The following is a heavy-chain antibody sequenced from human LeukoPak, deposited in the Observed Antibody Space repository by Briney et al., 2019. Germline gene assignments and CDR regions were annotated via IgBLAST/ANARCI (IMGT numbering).Heavy chain of an antibody. J-gene: IGHJ3*02. V-gene: IGHV4-39*01. D-gene: IGHD2-21*01. Sequence: SETLSLTCTVSGGSISSSSYYWGWIRQPPGKGLEWIGSIYYSGSTYYNPSLKSRVTISVDTSKNQFSLKLSSVTAADTAVYYCARPCGGDCYPEGSDAFDIWGQGTMVTVSS. CDR1: GGSISSSSYY. CDR3: ARPCGGDCYPEGSDAFDI. CDR2: IYYSGST.